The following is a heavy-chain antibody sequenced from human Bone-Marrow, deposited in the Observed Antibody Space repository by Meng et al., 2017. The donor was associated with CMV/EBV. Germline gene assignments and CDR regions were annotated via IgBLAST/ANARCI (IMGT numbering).Heavy chain of an antibody. Sequence: GESLKISCAASGFTFSDYYMRWIRQAPGKGLDWVSVIYRGGSSIYSGDSVKGRFTVSRDDSKNALYLDIRSLRVEDTAVYYCAKSSSGYSLDYWGQGALVTVSS. J-gene: IGHJ4*02. CDR2: IYRGGSSI. CDR3: AKSSSGYSLDY. D-gene: IGHD3-22*01. V-gene: IGHV3-23*03. CDR1: GFTFSDYY.